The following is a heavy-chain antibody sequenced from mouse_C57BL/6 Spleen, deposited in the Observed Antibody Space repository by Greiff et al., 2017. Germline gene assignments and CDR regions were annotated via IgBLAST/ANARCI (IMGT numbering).Heavy chain of an antibody. CDR3: ARSGGGSSSFAY. CDR1: GYAFSSSW. CDR2: IYPGDGDT. V-gene: IGHV1-82*01. D-gene: IGHD1-1*01. Sequence: VKLLESGPELVKPGASVKISCKASGYAFSSSWMNWVKQRPGKGLEWIGRIYPGDGDTNYNGKFKGKATLTADKSSSTAYMQLSSLTSEDSAVYFCARSGGGSSSFAYWGQGTLVTVSA. J-gene: IGHJ3*01.